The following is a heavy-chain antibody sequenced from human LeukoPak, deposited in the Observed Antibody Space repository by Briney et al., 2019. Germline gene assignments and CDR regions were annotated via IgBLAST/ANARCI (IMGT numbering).Heavy chain of an antibody. Sequence: GGSLRLSCAASGFTFSSHEMSWVRQAPGTGLEWVSYISSSGSIRYYADSVKGRFTISRDNAKNSLYLQMNSLRAEDTAVYYCAREAYCGGDCYSGCDYWGQGTLVTVSS. D-gene: IGHD2-21*02. CDR2: ISSSGSIR. J-gene: IGHJ4*02. CDR3: AREAYCGGDCYSGCDY. V-gene: IGHV3-48*03. CDR1: GFTFSSHE.